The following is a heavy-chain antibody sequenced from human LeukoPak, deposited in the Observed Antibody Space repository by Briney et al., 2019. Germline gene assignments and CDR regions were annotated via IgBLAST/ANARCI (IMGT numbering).Heavy chain of an antibody. CDR2: ISGTSRTI. J-gene: IGHJ4*02. Sequence: GGSLRLSCAASGFTFSSYSMNWVRQAPGKGLEWVSYISGTSRTIYYADSVKGRFTISRDNAKNSLSLQMNSLRDEDTAVYYCARADRSGTYNFDYWGQGTLVTVSS. CDR1: GFTFSSYS. D-gene: IGHD1-26*01. V-gene: IGHV3-48*02. CDR3: ARADRSGTYNFDY.